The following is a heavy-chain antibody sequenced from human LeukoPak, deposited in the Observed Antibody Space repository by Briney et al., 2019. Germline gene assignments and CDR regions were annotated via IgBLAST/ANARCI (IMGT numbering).Heavy chain of an antibody. D-gene: IGHD2-21*01. Sequence: GRSLXXXCXAXGFTFDDYAMHWVRQAPGRGLEWVSGISWNSGSIVYADSVKGRFTISRDNAKNSLYLQMNSLRAEDTAVYYCARDTDWSFDYWGQGILVTVSS. CDR1: GFTFDDYA. J-gene: IGHJ4*02. V-gene: IGHV3-9*01. CDR2: ISWNSGSI. CDR3: ARDTDWSFDY.